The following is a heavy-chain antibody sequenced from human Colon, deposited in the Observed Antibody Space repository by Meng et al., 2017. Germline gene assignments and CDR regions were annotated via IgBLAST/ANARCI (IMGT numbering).Heavy chain of an antibody. CDR2: IYQSGST. V-gene: IGHV4-38-2*02. J-gene: IGHJ4*02. Sequence: SETLSLTCSVSGYSISSGYYWGWIRQPPGKGLEWIGNIYQSGSTYYNPSLKSRVTISVDTSRNQFSLKVTSVTAADTDVYYCARGRGYWGQGTLVTVSS. CDR3: ARGRGY. CDR1: GYSISSGYY.